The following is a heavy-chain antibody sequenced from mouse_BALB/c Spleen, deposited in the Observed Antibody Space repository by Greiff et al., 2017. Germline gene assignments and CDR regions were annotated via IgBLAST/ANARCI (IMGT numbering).Heavy chain of an antibody. V-gene: IGHV1-87*01. CDR2: IYPGDGDT. Sequence: VHLVESGAELARPGASVKLSCKASGYTFTSYWMQWVKQRPGQGLEWIGAIYPGDGDTRYTQKFKGKATLTADKSSSTAYMQLSSLASEDSAVYYCATGTPDYWGQGTTLTVSS. CDR3: ATGTPDY. D-gene: IGHD4-1*01. J-gene: IGHJ2*01. CDR1: GYTFTSYW.